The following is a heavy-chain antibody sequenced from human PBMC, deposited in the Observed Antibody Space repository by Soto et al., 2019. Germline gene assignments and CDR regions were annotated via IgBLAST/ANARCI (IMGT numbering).Heavy chain of an antibody. CDR3: ARELVVVAGPHHYRVYYCCYGMDV. CDR1: GGTFSSYA. J-gene: IGHJ6*02. V-gene: IGHV1-69*01. CDR2: IIPIFGTE. D-gene: IGHD2-15*01. Sequence: QVQLVQSGAEVKKPGSSVKVSCKASGGTFSSYAISWVRQAPGHGLEWIGGIIPIFGTENYAKKFQGGVTITGDEATSTAYMELSGLRSEETAVYYCARELVVVAGPHHYRVYYCCYGMDVWGQGATVTVSS.